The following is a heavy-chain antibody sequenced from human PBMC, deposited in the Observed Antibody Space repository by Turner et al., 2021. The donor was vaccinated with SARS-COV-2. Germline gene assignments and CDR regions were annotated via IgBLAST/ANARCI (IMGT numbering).Heavy chain of an antibody. CDR3: ARILNCGGDCYYFDY. D-gene: IGHD2-21*02. CDR1: GGSISSSSYY. Sequence: QLQLQESGPGLVTPSETLSLTCTVPGGSISSSSYYWGWIRQPPGKGLERIGSIYYSGSTYYNPSLKSRVTISVDTSKNQFSLKLSSVTAADTAVYYCARILNCGGDCYYFDYWGQGTLVTVSS. J-gene: IGHJ4*02. CDR2: IYYSGST. V-gene: IGHV4-39*01.